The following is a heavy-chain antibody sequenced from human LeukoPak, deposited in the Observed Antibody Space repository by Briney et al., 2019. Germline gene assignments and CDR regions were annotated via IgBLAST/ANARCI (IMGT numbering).Heavy chain of an antibody. CDR3: ARDEYASSWYYFDY. CDR2: ISAYNGNT. J-gene: IGHJ4*02. Sequence: GASVKVSCKASGYTFTSYGISWVRQAPGQGLEWMGWISAYNGNTNYAQKLQGRVTRTTDTSTSTAYMELRSLRSDDTAVYYCARDEYASSWYYFDYWGQGTPVTVSS. V-gene: IGHV1-18*01. CDR1: GYTFTSYG. D-gene: IGHD6-13*01.